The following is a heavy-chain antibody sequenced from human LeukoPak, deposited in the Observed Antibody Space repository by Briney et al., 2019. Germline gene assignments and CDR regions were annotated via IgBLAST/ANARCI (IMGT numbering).Heavy chain of an antibody. CDR2: ISYDGSNT. V-gene: IGHV3-30*04. Sequence: GGSLRLSCAASGFTLSSSAMHWASQAPGKGLEWEAVISYDGSNTSYAESVKGRFTISRDNSKSTLYLQMDRLRSAGTALYFCARDPLRTRPGFDSWGQGTLVTVSP. CDR3: ARDPLRTRPGFDS. J-gene: IGHJ4*02. D-gene: IGHD3-16*01. CDR1: GFTLSSSA.